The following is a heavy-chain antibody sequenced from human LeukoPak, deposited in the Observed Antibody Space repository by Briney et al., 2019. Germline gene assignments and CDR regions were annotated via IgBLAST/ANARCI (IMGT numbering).Heavy chain of an antibody. Sequence: AASVKVSCKASGYTFTSYGISWVRQAPGQGLEWMGWISAYNGNTNYAQKLQGRVTMTTDTSTSTAYMELRSLRSDDTAVYYCARNHIVGAAHDAFDIWGQGTMVTVS. CDR3: ARNHIVGAAHDAFDI. D-gene: IGHD1-26*01. V-gene: IGHV1-18*01. CDR1: GYTFTSYG. CDR2: ISAYNGNT. J-gene: IGHJ3*02.